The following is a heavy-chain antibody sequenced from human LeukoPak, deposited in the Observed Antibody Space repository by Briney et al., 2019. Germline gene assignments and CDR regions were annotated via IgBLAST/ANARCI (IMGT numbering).Heavy chain of an antibody. CDR3: ATAPMISYYDSSGYYYFDD. CDR1: GGSISSSSYY. V-gene: IGHV4-39*07. Sequence: SETLSLTCTVSGGSISSSSYYWGWIRQPPGKGLEWIGSIYYSGSTYYNPSLKSRVTISVDTSKNQFSLKLSSVTAADTAVYYCATAPMISYYDSSGYYYFDDWGQGTLVTVSS. J-gene: IGHJ4*02. CDR2: IYYSGST. D-gene: IGHD3-22*01.